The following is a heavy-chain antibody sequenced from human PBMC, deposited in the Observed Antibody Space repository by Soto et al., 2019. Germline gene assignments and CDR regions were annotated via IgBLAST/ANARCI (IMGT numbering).Heavy chain of an antibody. J-gene: IGHJ5*02. CDR2: IYYSGST. CDR1: GGSISSSSYY. D-gene: IGHD3-9*01. CDR3: ARHDWAKPFDP. Sequence: PSETLSLTCTVSGGSISSSSYYWGWIRQPPGKGLEWIGSIYYSGSTYYNPSLKSRVTISVDTSKNQFSLKLSSVTAADTAVYYCARHDWAKPFDPWGQGTLVTVSS. V-gene: IGHV4-39*01.